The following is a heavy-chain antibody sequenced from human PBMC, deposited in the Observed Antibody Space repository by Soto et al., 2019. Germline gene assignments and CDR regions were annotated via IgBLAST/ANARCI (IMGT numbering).Heavy chain of an antibody. V-gene: IGHV1-2*02. D-gene: IGHD3-9*01. CDR2: INPNSGGT. CDR1: GYTFTGYY. CDR3: ASGQPLRYFDGGGAFDI. J-gene: IGHJ3*02. Sequence: ASVKVSCKASGYTFTGYYMHWVRQAPGQGLEWMGWINPNSGGTNYAQKFQGRVTMTRDTSISTAYMELSRLRSDDTVVYYCASGQPLRYFDGGGAFDIWGQGTMVNVSS.